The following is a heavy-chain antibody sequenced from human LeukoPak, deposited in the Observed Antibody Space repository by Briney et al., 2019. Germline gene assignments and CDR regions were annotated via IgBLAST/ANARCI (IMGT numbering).Heavy chain of an antibody. D-gene: IGHD3-3*01. CDR1: GFTFSNYG. J-gene: IGHJ6*02. V-gene: IGHV3-30*18. Sequence: GGSLRLSCAASGFTFSNYGMHWVRQAPGKGLEWVAVISYDGSNKYYADSDSVKGRFTISRDNSKNTLYLQMNSLRAEDTAVYYCAKETGVGLDVWGQGTTVTVSS. CDR2: ISYDGSNK. CDR3: AKETGVGLDV.